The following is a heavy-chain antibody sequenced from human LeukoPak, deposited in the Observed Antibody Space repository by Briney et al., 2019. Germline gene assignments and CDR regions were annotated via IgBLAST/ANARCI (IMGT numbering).Heavy chain of an antibody. D-gene: IGHD6-19*01. CDR2: ISGSGGST. Sequence: GGSLRLSCAASGFTFSSYAMSWVRQAPGKGLEWVSAISGSGGSTYNADSVKGRFTISRDNSKNTLYLQMNSLRAEDTAVYYCAKDPSSGWYYFDYWGQGTLVTVSS. J-gene: IGHJ4*02. V-gene: IGHV3-23*01. CDR1: GFTFSSYA. CDR3: AKDPSSGWYYFDY.